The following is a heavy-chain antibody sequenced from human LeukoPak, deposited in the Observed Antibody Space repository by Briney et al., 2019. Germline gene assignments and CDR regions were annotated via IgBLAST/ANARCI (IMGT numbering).Heavy chain of an antibody. D-gene: IGHD3-22*01. Sequence: PSETLSLTCTVSGGSISSSSYYWGWIRQPPGKGLEWIGSIYYSGSTYYNPSLKSRVTISVDTSKNQFSLKLSSVTAADTAVYYCARTPYYYDSSGYSKPPYYFDYWGQGTLVTVSS. V-gene: IGHV4-39*07. CDR3: ARTPYYYDSSGYSKPPYYFDY. CDR1: GGSISSSSYY. J-gene: IGHJ4*02. CDR2: IYYSGST.